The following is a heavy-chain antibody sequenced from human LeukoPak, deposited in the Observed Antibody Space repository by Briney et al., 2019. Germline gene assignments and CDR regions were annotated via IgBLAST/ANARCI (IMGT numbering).Heavy chain of an antibody. J-gene: IGHJ4*02. CDR3: AKNVVVKRYIDF. CDR1: GFTFSNHA. D-gene: IGHD2-15*01. V-gene: IGHV3-23*01. CDR2: ISGGGRTT. Sequence: GGSLRLSCAASGFTFSNHAMSWVRQAPGKGLQWVAVISGGGRTTEYADFGKGRFTISRDNSKNPLSLQMNSLTVEDTAIYFCAKNVVVKRYIDFWGQGTLVTVSS.